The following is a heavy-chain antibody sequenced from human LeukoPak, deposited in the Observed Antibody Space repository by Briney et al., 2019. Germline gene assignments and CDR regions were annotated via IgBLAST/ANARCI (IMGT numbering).Heavy chain of an antibody. CDR2: IYYSGST. CDR3: AREKELHMVRGVIINPYGGWFDP. CDR1: GGSISSNSYY. V-gene: IGHV4-39*07. D-gene: IGHD3-10*01. J-gene: IGHJ5*02. Sequence: SETLSLTCAVSGGSISSNSYYWGWIRQPPGKGLEWIGSIYYSGSTYYNPSLKSRVTISVDTSKNQFSLKLSSVTAADTAVYYCAREKELHMVRGVIINPYGGWFDPWGQGTLVTVSS.